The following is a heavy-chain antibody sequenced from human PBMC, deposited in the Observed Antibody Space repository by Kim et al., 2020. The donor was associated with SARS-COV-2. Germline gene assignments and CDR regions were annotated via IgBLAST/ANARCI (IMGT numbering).Heavy chain of an antibody. CDR1: GGSFSGYY. CDR2: INHSGST. Sequence: SETLSLTCAVYGGSFSGYYWSWIRQPPGKGLEWIGEINHSGSTNYNPSLKSRVTISVDTSKNQFSLKLSSVTAADTAVYYCARGLGIVITIFGVVTPYGMDVWGQGTTVTVSS. J-gene: IGHJ6*02. CDR3: ARGLGIVITIFGVVTPYGMDV. D-gene: IGHD3-3*01. V-gene: IGHV4-34*01.